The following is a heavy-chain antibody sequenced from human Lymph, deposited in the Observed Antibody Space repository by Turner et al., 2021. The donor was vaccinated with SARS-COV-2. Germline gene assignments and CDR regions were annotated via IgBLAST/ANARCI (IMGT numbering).Heavy chain of an antibody. CDR2: IYSGGST. V-gene: IGHV3-53*04. CDR3: ARDLDTAGGMDV. CDR1: GLTVSSNY. J-gene: IGHJ6*02. D-gene: IGHD5-18*01. Sequence: EVQLVESGGGLVQPGGSLRLSCAASGLTVSSNYMTWVRQAPGKGLELVSVIYSGGSTNYADSVKGRFTISRHNSKNTLYLQMNSLSAEDTAVYYCARDLDTAGGMDVWGQGTTVTVSS.